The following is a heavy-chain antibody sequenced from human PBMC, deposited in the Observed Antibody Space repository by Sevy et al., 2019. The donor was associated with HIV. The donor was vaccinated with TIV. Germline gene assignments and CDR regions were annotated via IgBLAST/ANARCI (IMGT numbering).Heavy chain of an antibody. D-gene: IGHD3-10*01. Sequence: SLRLSCAASGFTFDDYAMHWVRQAPGKGLEWVSGISWNSGSIGYADSVKGRFTISRDNAKNSLYLQMNSLRAEDTALYYCAKESITMVRGVPERNMDVWGQGTTVTVSS. CDR2: ISWNSGSI. CDR1: GFTFDDYA. J-gene: IGHJ6*02. V-gene: IGHV3-9*01. CDR3: AKESITMVRGVPERNMDV.